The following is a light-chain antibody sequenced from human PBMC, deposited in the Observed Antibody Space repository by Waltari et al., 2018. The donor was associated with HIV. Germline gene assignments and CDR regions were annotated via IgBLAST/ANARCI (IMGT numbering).Light chain of an antibody. V-gene: IGLV2-14*01. J-gene: IGLJ3*02. Sequence: QSALTQPASVSGSPGQSLTISCSGTSSDVGAYKYVSWYQQHPGKVPKLVIYEVNNRPSGISNRFFGSKSGNRASLTISGLQTEDEAEYYCASYTTTSTWVFGGGTKVTVL. CDR1: SSDVGAYKY. CDR2: EVN. CDR3: ASYTTTSTWV.